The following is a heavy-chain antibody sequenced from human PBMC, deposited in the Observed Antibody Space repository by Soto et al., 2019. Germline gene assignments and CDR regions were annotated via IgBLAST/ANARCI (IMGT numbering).Heavy chain of an antibody. Sequence: GGSLRLSCAASGFTFSSYAMSRVRQAPGKGLEWVSAISDSGGSTYYADSVKGRFTISRDNSKNTLYLQMNSLRAEDTAVYYCAKATAAAGTSSWFDPWGQGTLVTVSS. J-gene: IGHJ5*02. CDR3: AKATAAAGTSSWFDP. D-gene: IGHD6-13*01. CDR1: GFTFSSYA. CDR2: ISDSGGST. V-gene: IGHV3-23*01.